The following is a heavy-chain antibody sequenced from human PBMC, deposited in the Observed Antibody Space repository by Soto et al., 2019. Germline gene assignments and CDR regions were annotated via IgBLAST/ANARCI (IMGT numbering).Heavy chain of an antibody. J-gene: IGHJ4*02. Sequence: QVQVEEFGGGVVQPGRSLRLSCAGPTFTFSDFGFHWVRQAPGKGLEWVAMISYDGSDQYYGDSVRGRFTIYRDGSKNTVYLQMNSLRAEDTAMYYCAKSTYCNGGSCFPQYWGPGTLVTVSS. CDR1: TFTFSDFG. V-gene: IGHV3-30*18. D-gene: IGHD2-15*01. CDR2: ISYDGSDQ. CDR3: AKSTYCNGGSCFPQY.